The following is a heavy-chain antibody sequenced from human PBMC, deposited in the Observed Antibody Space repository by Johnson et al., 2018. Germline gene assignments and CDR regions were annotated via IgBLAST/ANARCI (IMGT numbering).Heavy chain of an antibody. CDR3: AKAATTIVRDAEYFQH. Sequence: VQLQESGGGLLQPGRSLRLSCAASGFIFDDYALHWVRQAPGKGLEWVSGMRWHSGRLGDAASAKGRFTITRDNSKNTLYLQMNSLRAEDTAVYYCAKAATTIVRDAEYFQHWGQGALVTVSA. V-gene: IGHV3-9*01. J-gene: IGHJ1*01. CDR1: GFIFDDYA. CDR2: MRWHSGRL. D-gene: IGHD4-17*01.